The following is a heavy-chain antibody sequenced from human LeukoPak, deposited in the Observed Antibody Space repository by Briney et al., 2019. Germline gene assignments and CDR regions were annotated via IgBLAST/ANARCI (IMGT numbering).Heavy chain of an antibody. J-gene: IGHJ6*02. CDR1: GGSFSGYY. D-gene: IGHD2-15*01. V-gene: IGHV4-34*01. CDR3: ARGSGGFFSGVSCYFSLVSEYYYYYYGMDV. CDR2: INHSGST. Sequence: SETLSLTCAVYGGSFSGYYWSWIRQPPGKGLEWIGEINHSGSTNYNPSLKSRVTISVDTSKNQFSLKLSSVTAADTAVYYCARGSGGFFSGVSCYFSLVSEYYYYYYGMDVWGQGTTVTVSS.